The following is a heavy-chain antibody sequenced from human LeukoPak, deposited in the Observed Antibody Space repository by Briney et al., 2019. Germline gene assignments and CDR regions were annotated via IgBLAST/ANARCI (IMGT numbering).Heavy chain of an antibody. Sequence: GGSLRLSCSASGFTFSSYAMHWVRQAPGKGLEYVSDITSNGGTTYYADSVKGRFTISRDNSKNTLYLQMSSLRAEDTAVYYCVKTYGYCSSTSCYVFDYWGQGTLVTVSS. J-gene: IGHJ4*02. D-gene: IGHD2-2*01. CDR2: ITSNGGTT. CDR3: VKTYGYCSSTSCYVFDY. V-gene: IGHV3-64D*09. CDR1: GFTFSSYA.